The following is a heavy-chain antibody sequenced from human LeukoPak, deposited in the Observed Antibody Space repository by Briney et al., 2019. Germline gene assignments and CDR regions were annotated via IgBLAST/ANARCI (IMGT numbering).Heavy chain of an antibody. Sequence: ASVKVSCKASGYTFIGHYLHWVRQAPGQGLEWMGRINPNSGGTNYAQKFQGRVTMTTDTSTSTAYMELRSLRSDDTAVYYCARDQSSGWPNFDYWGQGTLVTVSS. CDR2: INPNSGGT. D-gene: IGHD6-19*01. CDR1: GYTFIGHY. CDR3: ARDQSSGWPNFDY. J-gene: IGHJ4*02. V-gene: IGHV1-2*06.